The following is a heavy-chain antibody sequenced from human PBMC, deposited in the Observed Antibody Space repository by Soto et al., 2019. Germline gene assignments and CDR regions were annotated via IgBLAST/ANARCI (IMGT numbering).Heavy chain of an antibody. Sequence: PGGSLRLSCAASGFTFSSYGMHWVRQAPGKGLEWVAVISYDGSNKYYADSVEGRFTISRDNSKNTLYLQMNSLRAEDTAVYYCAKDRWLALDYWGQGTLVTVAS. V-gene: IGHV3-30*18. CDR3: AKDRWLALDY. J-gene: IGHJ4*02. CDR2: ISYDGSNK. D-gene: IGHD6-19*01. CDR1: GFTFSSYG.